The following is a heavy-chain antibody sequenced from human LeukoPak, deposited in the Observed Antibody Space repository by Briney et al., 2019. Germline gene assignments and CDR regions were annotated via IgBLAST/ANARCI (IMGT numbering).Heavy chain of an antibody. V-gene: IGHV3-7*01. CDR2: IKQDGSEK. CDR1: GFTFSSYW. J-gene: IGHJ3*02. Sequence: GGSLRLSCAASGFTFSSYWMSWARQAPGKGLEWVANIKQDGSEKYYVDAVKGRFTISRDNAKNSLYLQMNSLRAEDTAVYYCARDDDYGGNGAFDIWGQGTMVTVSS. D-gene: IGHD4-23*01. CDR3: ARDDDYGGNGAFDI.